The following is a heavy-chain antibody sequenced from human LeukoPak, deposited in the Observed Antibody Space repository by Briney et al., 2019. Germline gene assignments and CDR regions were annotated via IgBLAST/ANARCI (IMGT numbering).Heavy chain of an antibody. CDR1: GFTFSTYW. Sequence: GGSLRLSCTASGFTFSTYWMHWVRQAPGKGLVWVSRINSDGTRISYVDSVKGRFTTSRDNAKNTLSLQMNSLRAEDTAVYYCAVGGVTDAFDIWGQGTMVTVSS. J-gene: IGHJ3*02. CDR3: AVGGVTDAFDI. D-gene: IGHD3-16*01. V-gene: IGHV3-74*01. CDR2: INSDGTRI.